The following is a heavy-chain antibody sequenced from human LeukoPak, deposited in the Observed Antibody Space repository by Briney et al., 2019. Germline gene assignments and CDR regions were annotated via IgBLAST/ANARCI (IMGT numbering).Heavy chain of an antibody. CDR2: IGTAGDT. Sequence: GGSLRLSCAASGFTLRTYDMHWVRQATGKGLEWVSAIGTAGDTYYPGSVKGRFTMSREDAKNSLYLQMNSLRAGDTAVYYCVRGIGNYYDSGAANSWGQGTLVTVSS. D-gene: IGHD3-10*01. CDR3: VRGIGNYYDSGAANS. CDR1: GFTLRTYD. V-gene: IGHV3-13*04. J-gene: IGHJ4*02.